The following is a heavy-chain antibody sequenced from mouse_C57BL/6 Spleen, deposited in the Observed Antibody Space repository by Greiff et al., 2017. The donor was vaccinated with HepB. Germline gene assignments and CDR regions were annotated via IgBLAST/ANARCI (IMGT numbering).Heavy chain of an antibody. V-gene: IGHV1-82*01. Sequence: VMLVESGPELVKPGASVKISCKASGYAFSSSWMNWVKQRPGKGLEWIGRIYPGDGDTNYNGKFKGKATLTADKSSSTAYMQLSSLTSEDSAVYFCANYGGYYFDYWGQGTTLTVSS. CDR1: GYAFSSSW. CDR2: IYPGDGDT. J-gene: IGHJ2*01. D-gene: IGHD1-1*01. CDR3: ANYGGYYFDY.